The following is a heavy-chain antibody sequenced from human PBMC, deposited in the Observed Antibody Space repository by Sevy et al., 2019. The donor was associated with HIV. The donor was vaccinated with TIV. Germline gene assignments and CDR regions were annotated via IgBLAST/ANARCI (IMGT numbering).Heavy chain of an antibody. CDR2: ISPHNGDT. CDR1: GYTFSTYR. D-gene: IGHD2-15*01. V-gene: IGHV1-18*01. Sequence: ASVKVSCKVSGYTFSTYRITWVRQAPGQGLEWMGWISPHNGDTNYAQKLQGRVTRITDTSTSTAYMELWSLRSGDTAVYYCARAYCSGGSCYSLAYWGPGTLVTVSS. CDR3: ARAYCSGGSCYSLAY. J-gene: IGHJ4*02.